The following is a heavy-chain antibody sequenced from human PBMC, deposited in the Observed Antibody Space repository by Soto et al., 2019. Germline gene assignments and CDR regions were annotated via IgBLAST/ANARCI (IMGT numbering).Heavy chain of an antibody. CDR1: GFTFSSYA. CDR3: AKDQIDFAVVISYYFDY. J-gene: IGHJ4*02. V-gene: IGHV3-23*01. CDR2: ISGSVGST. D-gene: IGHD3-3*01. Sequence: XGSLRLSCAASGFTFSSYAKSWVRPAPGKGLEWVSAISGSVGSTYYADSVKGQFTISRDNSKNTLYLQMNSLRAEDTAVYYCAKDQIDFAVVISYYFDYWGQGTLVTVSS.